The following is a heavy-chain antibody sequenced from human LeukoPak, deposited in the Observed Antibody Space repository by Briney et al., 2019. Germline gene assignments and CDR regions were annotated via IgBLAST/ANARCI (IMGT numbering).Heavy chain of an antibody. V-gene: IGHV3-23*01. CDR2: FSGSGGST. Sequence: GSLRLSCAASGFTFYSYAMNWVRPTPGKGLEWVSTFSGSGGSTYYADSVKGRFTISRDNSKNTLYLQMNSLRAEDTAVYYCAKGYGWEASYYYYYMDVWGKGTTVTISS. J-gene: IGHJ6*03. CDR3: AKGYGWEASYYYYYMDV. CDR1: GFTFYSYA. D-gene: IGHD1-26*01.